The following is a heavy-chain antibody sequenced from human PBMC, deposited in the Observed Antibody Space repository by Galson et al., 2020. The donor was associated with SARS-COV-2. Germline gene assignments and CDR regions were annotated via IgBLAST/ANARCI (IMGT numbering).Heavy chain of an antibody. CDR3: ARLDAYGPGY. V-gene: IGHV3-48*03. CDR2: ISSSGRTI. Sequence: TGGSLRLSCAASGFTFSNYEMNWVRQAPGKGLEWVSYISSSGRTIHYADSVKGRFTISRDNAKSSQSLQMNSLRAEDTAVYYCARLDAYGPGYWGQGLLVTVSS. J-gene: IGHJ4*02. D-gene: IGHD2-21*01. CDR1: GFTFSNYE.